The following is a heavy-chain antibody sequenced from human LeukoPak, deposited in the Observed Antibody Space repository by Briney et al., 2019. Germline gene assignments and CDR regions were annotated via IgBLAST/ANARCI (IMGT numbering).Heavy chain of an antibody. CDR2: ISSSGSTI. V-gene: IGHV3-11*01. D-gene: IGHD5-18*01. J-gene: IGHJ4*02. Sequence: PGGSLRLSCAASGFTFSDYYMSWIRQAPGKGLEWVSYISSSGSTIYYADAVKGRFTIPRDNAKNSLYLQMNSLRAEDTAVYYCARGSQQDTAMEAPFDYWGQGTLVTVSS. CDR1: GFTFSDYY. CDR3: ARGSQQDTAMEAPFDY.